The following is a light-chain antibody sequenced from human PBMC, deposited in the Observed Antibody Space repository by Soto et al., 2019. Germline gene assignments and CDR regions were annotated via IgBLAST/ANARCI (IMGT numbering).Light chain of an antibody. CDR3: VLYMGGGIWV. Sequence: QTVLTQEPSFSVSPGGTVTLTCGLNSGSVSTSYYPSWYQQTPGQAPRTLIFGTNTRSSGVPDRFSGSILGNKAALTITGAQADDESDYYCVLYMGGGIWVFGGGTKLTVL. J-gene: IGLJ3*02. CDR1: SGSVSTSYY. V-gene: IGLV8-61*01. CDR2: GTN.